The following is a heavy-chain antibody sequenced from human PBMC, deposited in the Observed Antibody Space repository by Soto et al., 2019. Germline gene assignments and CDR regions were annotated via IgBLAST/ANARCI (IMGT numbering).Heavy chain of an antibody. Sequence: SETLSLTCTVSGVSISNSSYYWGWIRRPPGKGLEWIGTIYYSGITYYNPSLKSRVTISVDTSKNQFSLKLSSVTAADTAVYYCARQTMVRGSFDYWGQGTLVTVSS. J-gene: IGHJ4*02. D-gene: IGHD3-10*01. CDR3: ARQTMVRGSFDY. CDR1: GVSISNSSYY. V-gene: IGHV4-39*01. CDR2: IYYSGIT.